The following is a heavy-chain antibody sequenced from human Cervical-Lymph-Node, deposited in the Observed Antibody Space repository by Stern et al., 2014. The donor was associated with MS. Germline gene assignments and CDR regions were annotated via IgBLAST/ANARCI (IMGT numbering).Heavy chain of an antibody. CDR2: IYISGST. CDR1: GGSMNSRPYY. J-gene: IGHJ4*02. D-gene: IGHD3/OR15-3a*01. Sequence: QVQLQESGPGLVKPSQTLSLTCTVSGGSMNSRPYYWNWLRQPAGKALEWIGRIYISGSTNYNPSLESPVTLSIKTSKKQPPLKLGCVTAADTAVYYCAREGETSDFFPFDYWGQGAQVIVSS. V-gene: IGHV4-61*02. CDR3: AREGETSDFFPFDY.